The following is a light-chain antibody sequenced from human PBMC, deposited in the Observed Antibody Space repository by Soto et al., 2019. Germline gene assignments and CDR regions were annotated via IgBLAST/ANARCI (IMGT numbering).Light chain of an antibody. CDR3: QQYHKWPLT. CDR1: QSVSNN. CDR2: GAS. J-gene: IGKJ4*01. Sequence: EIVLTQSPATLSVSPGERATVPCRASQSVSNNLAWYQQKPGRAPSLLIYGASTRATGIPARFSGSGYGTEFTPTISSLQSEDFAVYYCQQYHKWPLTFGGGTKVDI. V-gene: IGKV3-15*01.